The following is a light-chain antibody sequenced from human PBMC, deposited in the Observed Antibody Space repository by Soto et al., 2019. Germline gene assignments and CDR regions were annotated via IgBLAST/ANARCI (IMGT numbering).Light chain of an antibody. CDR3: ATWDGSLPGEV. V-gene: IGLV1-51*01. CDR2: DNN. J-gene: IGLJ2*01. CDR1: SSNIGNNY. Sequence: QSVLTQSPSVSVAPGQKVTISCSGSSSNIGNNYVSWYQQLPGTAPKLLIYDNNKRPSGIPDRFSGSKSGTSGTLEITGLQTGDEADYYCATWDGSLPGEVFGGGTKVTVL.